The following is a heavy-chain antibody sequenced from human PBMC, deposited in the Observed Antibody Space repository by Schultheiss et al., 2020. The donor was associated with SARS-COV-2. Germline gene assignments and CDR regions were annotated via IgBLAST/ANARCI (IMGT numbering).Heavy chain of an antibody. J-gene: IGHJ4*02. D-gene: IGHD2-2*01. CDR2: ISWNSGSI. CDR1: GFTFSSHW. Sequence: GGSLRLSCAASGFTFSSHWMHWVRQAPGKGLEWVSGISWNSGSIGYADSVKGRFTISRDNAKNSLYLQMNSLRAEDTAVYYCARSVGTSCYLNWGQGTLVTVS. CDR3: ARSVGTSCYLN. V-gene: IGHV3-9*01.